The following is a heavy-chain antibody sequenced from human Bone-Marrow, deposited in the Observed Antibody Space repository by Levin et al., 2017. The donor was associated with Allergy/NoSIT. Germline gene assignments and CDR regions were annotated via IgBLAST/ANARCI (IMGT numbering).Heavy chain of an antibody. J-gene: IGHJ4*02. CDR1: GFTFSSYA. D-gene: IGHD3-22*01. CDR3: AKDPATYYDSSGYWGGLFDY. CDR2: ISGSGGST. V-gene: IGHV3-23*01. Sequence: SCAASGFTFSSYAMSWVRQAPGKGLEWVSAISGSGGSTYYADSVKGRFTISRDNSKNTLYLQMNSLRAEDTAVYYCAKDPATYYDSSGYWGGLFDYWGQGTLVTVSS.